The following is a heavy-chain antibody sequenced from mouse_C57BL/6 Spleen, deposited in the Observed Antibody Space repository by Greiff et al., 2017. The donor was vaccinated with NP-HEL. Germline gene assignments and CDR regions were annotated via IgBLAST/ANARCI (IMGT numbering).Heavy chain of an antibody. CDR3: TRRRSMITTYAMDY. CDR1: GYTFTDYE. V-gene: IGHV1-15*01. CDR2: IDPETGGT. J-gene: IGHJ4*01. Sequence: QVQLQQSGAELVRPGASVTLSCKASGYTFTDYEMHWVKQTPVHGLEWIGAIDPETGGTAYNQKFKGKAILTADKSSSTAYMELRSLTSEDSAVYYCTRRRSMITTYAMDYWGQGTSVTVSS. D-gene: IGHD2-4*01.